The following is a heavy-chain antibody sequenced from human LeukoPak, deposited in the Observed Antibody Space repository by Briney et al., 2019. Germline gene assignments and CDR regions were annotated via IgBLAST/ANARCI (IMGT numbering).Heavy chain of an antibody. CDR3: AREGYDSSYYYYLDY. CDR1: GGSISSGDYY. CDR2: IYYSGST. D-gene: IGHD3-22*01. J-gene: IGHJ4*02. Sequence: SQTLSLTCTVSGGSISSGDYYWSWIRQHPGKGLEWIGNIYYSGSTYYNPSLKSRVTISVDTSKSQFSLKLSSVTAADTAVYYCAREGYDSSYYYYLDYWGQGTLVAVSS. V-gene: IGHV4-31*03.